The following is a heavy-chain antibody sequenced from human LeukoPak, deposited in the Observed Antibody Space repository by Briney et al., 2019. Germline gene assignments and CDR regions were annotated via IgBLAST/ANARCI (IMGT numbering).Heavy chain of an antibody. CDR1: GGSMSTYY. CDR2: IYYSGST. D-gene: IGHD5-24*01. V-gene: IGHV4-39*01. CDR3: ARQDRDGYNFDY. J-gene: IGHJ4*02. Sequence: PSETLSLTCTVSGGSMSTYYWSWIRQPPGKGLEWIGSIYYSGSTYYNPSLKSRVTISVDTSKNQFSLKLSSVTAADTAVYYCARQDRDGYNFDYWGQGTLVTVSS.